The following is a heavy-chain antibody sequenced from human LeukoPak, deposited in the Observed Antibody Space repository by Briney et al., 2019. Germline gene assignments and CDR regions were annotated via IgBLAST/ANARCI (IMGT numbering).Heavy chain of an antibody. CDR1: GYTFTGYY. CDR3: ARVALARLVVPAASLGWFDP. CDR2: INPNSGGT. J-gene: IGHJ5*02. D-gene: IGHD2-2*01. V-gene: IGHV1-2*02. Sequence: ASVKVSCKASGYTFTGYYMHWVRQAPGQGLEWMGWINPNSGGTNYAQKFQGRVTMTRGTSISTAYMELSRLRSDDTAVYYCARVALARLVVPAASLGWFDPWGQGTLVTVSS.